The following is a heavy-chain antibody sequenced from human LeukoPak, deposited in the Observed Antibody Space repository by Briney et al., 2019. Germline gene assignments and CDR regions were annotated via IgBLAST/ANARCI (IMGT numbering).Heavy chain of an antibody. J-gene: IGHJ6*02. Sequence: GGSLRLSGAASAFTFSSYNMNWVRQAPGKGLEWVSSISSSSSYIYYADSVKGRFTISRDNAKNSLYLQMSNLGAEDTAVYFCARGGGLDVWGQRATVTVSS. CDR3: ARGGGLDV. D-gene: IGHD3-16*01. CDR1: AFTFSSYN. V-gene: IGHV3-21*04. CDR2: ISSSSSYI.